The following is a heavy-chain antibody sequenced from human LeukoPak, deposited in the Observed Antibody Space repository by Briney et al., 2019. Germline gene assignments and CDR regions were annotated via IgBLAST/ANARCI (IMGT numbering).Heavy chain of an antibody. D-gene: IGHD6-19*01. CDR2: IAGDGSEM. V-gene: IGHV3-48*03. Sequence: GGSLGLSCVASGFTFSTYEMKWVRQAPGKGLEWLSYIAGDGSEMYYADSVKGRFTISRDNAKSSVYLQMNSLRAEDTAVYYCARRYSSGWPIDYWGQGALVTVSS. CDR1: GFTFSTYE. CDR3: ARRYSSGWPIDY. J-gene: IGHJ4*02.